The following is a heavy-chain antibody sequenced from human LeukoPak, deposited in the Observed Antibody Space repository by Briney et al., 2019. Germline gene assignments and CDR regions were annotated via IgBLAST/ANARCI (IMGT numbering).Heavy chain of an antibody. CDR3: AGGGYCGRTSCYAPLLDY. Sequence: SGTLSLTCTVSGGSISRYYWSWIRQSPGKGLEWIAYIYHGGTTNYNPSLKSRVTISVDTSKSQFSLKLNSVSAADTAVYYCAGGGYCGRTSCYAPLLDYWGQGILVTVSS. CDR2: IYHGGTT. D-gene: IGHD2-2*01. V-gene: IGHV4-59*01. CDR1: GGSISRYY. J-gene: IGHJ4*02.